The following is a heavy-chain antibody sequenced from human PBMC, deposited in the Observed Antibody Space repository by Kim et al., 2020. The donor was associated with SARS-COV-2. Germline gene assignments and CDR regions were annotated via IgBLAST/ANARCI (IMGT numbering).Heavy chain of an antibody. V-gene: IGHV4-34*01. CDR1: GGSFSGYY. D-gene: IGHD3-22*01. CDR3: AYTRISYYDSSFFDY. Sequence: SETLSLTCAVYGGSFSGYYWSWIRQPPGKGLEWIGEINHSGSTNYNPSLKSRVTISVDTSKNQFSLKLSSVTAADTAVYYCAYTRISYYDSSFFDYWGQGTLVTVSS. CDR2: INHSGST. J-gene: IGHJ4*02.